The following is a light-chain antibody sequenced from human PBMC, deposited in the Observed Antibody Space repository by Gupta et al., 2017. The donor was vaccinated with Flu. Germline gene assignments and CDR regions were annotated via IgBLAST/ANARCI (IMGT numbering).Light chain of an antibody. CDR2: EVT. V-gene: IGLV2-14*01. J-gene: IGLJ1*01. CDR3: FSYTTRSTPFV. CDR1: SSDIGAYNY. Sequence: TISCTGTSSDIGAYNYVSWYQQHPGKAPKLMIYEVTDRPSGVSNRFSGSKSANTASLTISGLQAEDEADYYCFSYTTRSTPFVFGTGTKVTV.